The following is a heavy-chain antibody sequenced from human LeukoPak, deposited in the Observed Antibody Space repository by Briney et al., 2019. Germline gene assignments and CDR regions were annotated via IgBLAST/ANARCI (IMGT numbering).Heavy chain of an antibody. CDR2: INPNSGGT. CDR1: GYTFTGYY. Sequence: ASAKVSCKASGYTFTGYYMHWVRQAPGQGLEWMGWINPNSGGTNYAQKFQGRVTMTRDTSISTAYMELSRLRSDDTAVYYCARDHYCSGGSCYWRFDYWGQGTLVTVSS. J-gene: IGHJ4*02. D-gene: IGHD2-15*01. CDR3: ARDHYCSGGSCYWRFDY. V-gene: IGHV1-2*02.